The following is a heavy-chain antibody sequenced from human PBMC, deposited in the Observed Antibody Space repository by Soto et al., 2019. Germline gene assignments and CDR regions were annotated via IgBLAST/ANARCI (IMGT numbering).Heavy chain of an antibody. Sequence: GGSLRLSCAASGFTLSAYWMHWVRQAPGRGLEWVSRLSSDGFGTAYADSVKGRFHISRDNSKNTIFLHMDSLRAEDTAVYYCARDRNYPRDQFHYWGQGTLVTVSS. CDR3: ARDRNYPRDQFHY. CDR1: GFTLSAYW. D-gene: IGHD1-7*01. V-gene: IGHV3-74*03. J-gene: IGHJ4*02. CDR2: LSSDGFGT.